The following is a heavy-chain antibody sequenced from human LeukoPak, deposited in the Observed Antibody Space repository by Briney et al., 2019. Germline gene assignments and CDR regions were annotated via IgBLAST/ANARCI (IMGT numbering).Heavy chain of an antibody. CDR2: IRYDGSNK. Sequence: QTGGSLRLSCAASGFTSSSYGMHWVRQAPGKGLEWVAFIRYDGSNKYYADSVKGRFTISRDNSKNTLYLQMNSLRAEDTAVYYCAKDSSGWSETPDYWGQGTLVTVSS. J-gene: IGHJ4*02. D-gene: IGHD6-19*01. CDR3: AKDSSGWSETPDY. V-gene: IGHV3-30*02. CDR1: GFTSSSYG.